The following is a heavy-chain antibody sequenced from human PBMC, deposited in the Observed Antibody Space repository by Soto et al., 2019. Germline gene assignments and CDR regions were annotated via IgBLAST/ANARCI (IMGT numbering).Heavy chain of an antibody. V-gene: IGHV3-64D*08. Sequence: PGGSLRLSCSASGFTFSSYAMHWVRQAPGKGLEYVSAISSNGGSTYYADSVKGRFTISRDNSKNTLYLQMSSLRAEYTAVYYFVKGKVLRFLEWSPYYYYGMDVWGQGTTVTVSS. D-gene: IGHD3-3*01. CDR3: VKGKVLRFLEWSPYYYYGMDV. CDR1: GFTFSSYA. CDR2: ISSNGGST. J-gene: IGHJ6*02.